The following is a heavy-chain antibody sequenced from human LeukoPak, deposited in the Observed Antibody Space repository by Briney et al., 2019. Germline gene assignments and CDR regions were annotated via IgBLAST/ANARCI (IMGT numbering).Heavy chain of an antibody. CDR2: ITTSDGNT. CDR1: GFTFSSYT. CDR3: AKDGGLWVSAHWGDS. V-gene: IGHV3-23*01. J-gene: IGHJ4*02. Sequence: GGSLRLSCAASGFTFSSYTMSWVRQAPGKGLEWVSTITTSDGNTYYADSVKGRFTVSRDNSKNTLFLRMNSLRAEDTAVYYCAKDGGLWVSAHWGDSWGRGTLVTVSS. D-gene: IGHD7-27*01.